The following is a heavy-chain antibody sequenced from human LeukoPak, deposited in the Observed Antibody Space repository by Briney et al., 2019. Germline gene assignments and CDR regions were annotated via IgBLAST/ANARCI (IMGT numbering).Heavy chain of an antibody. D-gene: IGHD2-2*01. CDR2: IFYSGST. Sequence: PSETLSLTCTVSGGSITTYYWSWIRQPPGKGLEWIGYIFYSGSTRYNPSLKSRVTISVDTSKNQFSLRLTSVTAADTAVYYCARQSTRGYCSSTSCQAFNAFDIWGQGTMVTVSS. J-gene: IGHJ3*02. V-gene: IGHV4-59*08. CDR3: ARQSTRGYCSSTSCQAFNAFDI. CDR1: GGSITTYY.